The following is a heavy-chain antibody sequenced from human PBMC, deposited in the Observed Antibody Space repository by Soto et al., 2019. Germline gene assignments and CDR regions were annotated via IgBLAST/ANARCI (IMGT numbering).Heavy chain of an antibody. D-gene: IGHD6-19*01. J-gene: IGHJ4*02. V-gene: IGHV3-21*01. CDR3: ARDGSSGWNYYFDY. Sequence: EVQLVESGGGLVKPGGSLRLSCAASGFTLSSYTMNWVRQAPGKGLEWVSSISSSSSYIYYADSVKGRFTISRDNAKNSLYLQMNSLRADDTAVYYCARDGSSGWNYYFDYWGQGTLVTVSS. CDR1: GFTLSSYT. CDR2: ISSSSSYI.